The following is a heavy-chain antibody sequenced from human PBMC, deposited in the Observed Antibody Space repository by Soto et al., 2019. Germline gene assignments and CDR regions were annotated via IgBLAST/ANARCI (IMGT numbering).Heavy chain of an antibody. D-gene: IGHD1-20*01. CDR2: IIPILGIA. V-gene: IGHV1-69*02. J-gene: IGHJ6*03. CDR1: GGTFSSYT. Sequence: SVKVSCKASGGTFSSYTISWVRQAPGQGLEWMGRIIPILGIANYAQKFQGRVTITADKSTSTAYMELSSLRSEDTAVYYCARAGIPPDYYYYYYMDVWGKGTTVTVSS. CDR3: ARAGIPPDYYYYYYMDV.